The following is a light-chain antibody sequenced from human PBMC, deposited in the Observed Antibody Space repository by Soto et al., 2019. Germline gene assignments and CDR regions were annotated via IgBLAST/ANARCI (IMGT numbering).Light chain of an antibody. CDR2: EVT. CDR1: SSDVGGHNY. CDR3: SSYTSSSTLV. V-gene: IGLV2-14*01. Sequence: QSALTQPASVSGSPGQSITISCTRTSSDVGGHNYVSWYQQYPGKAPNLIISEVTNRPSGVSNRFSGSKSGNTASLTISGLQTEDEADYYCSSYTSSSTLVFGGGTKLTVL. J-gene: IGLJ3*02.